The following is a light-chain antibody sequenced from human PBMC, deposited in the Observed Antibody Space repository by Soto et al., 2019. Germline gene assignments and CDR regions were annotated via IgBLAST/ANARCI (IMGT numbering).Light chain of an antibody. CDR2: EVS. CDR3: SSYTTSSTYV. V-gene: IGLV2-14*01. CDR1: SNDVGGYNY. Sequence: QSVLTQPASVSGSHGQSITISCTGTSNDVGGYNYVSWYQQYLGKAPKLMIYEVSNRPSGISNRFSGSKSGNTASLTISGLQAEDEADYYCSSYTTSSTYVFGTGTKVTVL. J-gene: IGLJ1*01.